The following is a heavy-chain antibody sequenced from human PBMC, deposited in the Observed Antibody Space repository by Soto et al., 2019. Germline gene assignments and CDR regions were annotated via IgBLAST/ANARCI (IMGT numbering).Heavy chain of an antibody. J-gene: IGHJ6*02. CDR1: GFTFSDYP. Sequence: QVQLVESGGGSVKPGGSLRLSCTGSGFTFSDYPMTWIRQAPGKGLEWVSYISSSGSTIYYVDSVKGRFTISRDNAKNSLYLQMNSLRAEDTAVYYCARGARPYYYYGMDVWGQGTTVTVSS. CDR2: ISSSGSTI. V-gene: IGHV3-11*01. CDR3: ARGARPYYYYGMDV.